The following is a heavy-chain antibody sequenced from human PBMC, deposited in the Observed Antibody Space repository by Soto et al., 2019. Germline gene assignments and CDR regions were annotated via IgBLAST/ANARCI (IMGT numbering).Heavy chain of an antibody. J-gene: IGHJ6*02. D-gene: IGHD4-17*01. CDR1: GGSFSGYY. CDR3: ARDDGDYYYYYYGMDV. CDR2: INHSGST. Sequence: SETLSLTCAVYGGSFSGYYWSWIRQPPGKGLEWIGEINHSGSTNYNPSLKSRVTISVDTSKNQFSLKLSSVTAADTAVYYCARDDGDYYYYYYGMDVWGQGTTVTVSS. V-gene: IGHV4-34*01.